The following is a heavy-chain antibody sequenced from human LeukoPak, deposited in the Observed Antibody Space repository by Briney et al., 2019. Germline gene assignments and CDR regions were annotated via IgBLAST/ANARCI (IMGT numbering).Heavy chain of an antibody. V-gene: IGHV3-74*01. D-gene: IGHD3-9*01. CDR1: GFIFDEYG. CDR3: VRGADTGYSSDS. Sequence: GGSLRLSCAASGFIFDEYGMSWVRQAPAKGLVWVSRINSDGRSTNYADSVKGRFSISRDNAENTLYLQMNSLRVEDTAVYYCVRGADTGYSSDSWGQGTLVTVSS. J-gene: IGHJ4*02. CDR2: INSDGRST.